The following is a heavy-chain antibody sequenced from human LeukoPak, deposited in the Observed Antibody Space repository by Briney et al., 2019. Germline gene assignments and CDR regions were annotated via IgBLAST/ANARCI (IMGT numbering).Heavy chain of an antibody. CDR3: AKDRIPRDGYNEIDH. V-gene: IGHV3-23*01. CDR1: GFTFGSYA. Sequence: GGSLRLSCAASGFTFGSYAMSWVRQAPGKGLEWVSTISGSGSRTYYADSVKGRFTISRDNSKNTLYLQMNSLRAEDTAVYYCAKDRIPRDGYNEIDHWGQGTLVTVSS. CDR2: ISGSGSRT. J-gene: IGHJ4*02. D-gene: IGHD5-24*01.